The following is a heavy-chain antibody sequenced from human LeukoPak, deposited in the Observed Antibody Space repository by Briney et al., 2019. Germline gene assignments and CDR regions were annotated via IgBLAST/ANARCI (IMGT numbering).Heavy chain of an antibody. V-gene: IGHV3-48*03. CDR1: GFTFSSYG. CDR2: ISSSGSTM. Sequence: GGSLRLSCAASGFTFSSYGMTWVRQAPGRGLEWVTYISSSGSTMYYVDSVKGRFTISRDNAKNSLYLQMNSLRAEDTAVYYCARDLTNYFDYWGQGTLVTVSS. J-gene: IGHJ4*02. D-gene: IGHD1-14*01. CDR3: ARDLTNYFDY.